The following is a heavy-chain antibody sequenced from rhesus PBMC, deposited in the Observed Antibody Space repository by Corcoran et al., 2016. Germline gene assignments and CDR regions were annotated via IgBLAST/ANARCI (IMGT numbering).Heavy chain of an antibody. D-gene: IGHD5-42*01. V-gene: IGHV3S5*01. J-gene: IGHJ4*01. CDR2: ISYSGVYT. CDR1: GCIFSNYA. Sequence: EVQLVETGGGLVQPGGSQRLSCTASGCIFSNYAMTWVRQAPGKGLEWVSGISYSGVYTNSADSVKGRLTISKDNSKNPLSLERNSLRAEDTAVYYCAKAGVQWVQWFDYWGQGVLVTVSS. CDR3: AKAGVQWVQWFDY.